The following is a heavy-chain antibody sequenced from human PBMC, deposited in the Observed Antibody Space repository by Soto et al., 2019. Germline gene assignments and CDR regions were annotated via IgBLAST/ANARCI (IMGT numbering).Heavy chain of an antibody. D-gene: IGHD4-4*01. CDR1: GYPFSDNQ. Sequence: GASVKVSCKASGYPFSDNQIHWLRRAPGQGLEWMGRINPKSDDTNYAQKFQGRVTMTRDTSIDTAYLELTGLTSDDMATYYCARKHSLDYIRWGLDPWGQGTRVTVSA. CDR3: ARKHSLDYIRWGLDP. J-gene: IGHJ5*02. V-gene: IGHV1-2*02. CDR2: INPKSDDT.